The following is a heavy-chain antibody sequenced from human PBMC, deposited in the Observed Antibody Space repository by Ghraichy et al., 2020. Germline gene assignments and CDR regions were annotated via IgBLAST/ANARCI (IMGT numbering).Heavy chain of an antibody. V-gene: IGHV4-34*01. CDR1: GGSFSGYY. D-gene: IGHD1-1*01. CDR3: ASLRREGWNDEGWFDP. J-gene: IGHJ5*02. CDR2: INHSGST. Sequence: SETLSLTCAVYGGSFSGYYWSWIRQPPGKGLEWIGEINHSGSTNYNPSLKSRVTISVDTSKNQFSLKLSSVTAADTAVYYCASLRREGWNDEGWFDPWGQGTLVTVSS.